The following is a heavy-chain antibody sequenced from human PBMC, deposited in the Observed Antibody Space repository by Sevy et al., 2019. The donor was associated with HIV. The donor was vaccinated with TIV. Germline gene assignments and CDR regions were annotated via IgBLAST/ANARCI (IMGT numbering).Heavy chain of an antibody. CDR3: AAGLGISDFDS. J-gene: IGHJ5*01. Sequence: GGSLRLSCAASGLTVSNAWMNWVRQAPGKGLEWVGRIKSKSDGGTRDLAAPVKGRVSISRDASRNTVSLEISSLKIEDTGMYYCAAGLGISDFDSWGQGTLVTVSS. D-gene: IGHD1-20*01. CDR2: IKSKSDGGTR. CDR1: GLTVSNAW. V-gene: IGHV3-15*01.